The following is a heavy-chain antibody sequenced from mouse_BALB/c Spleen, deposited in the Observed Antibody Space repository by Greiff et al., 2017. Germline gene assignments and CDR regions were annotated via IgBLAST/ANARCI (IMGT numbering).Heavy chain of an antibody. CDR1: GYTFTSYY. Sequence: QVQLKQPGAELVKPGASVKLSCKASGYTFTSYYMYWVKQRPGQGLEWIGGINPSNGGTNFNEKFKSKATLTVDKSSSTAYMQLSSLTSEDSAVYYCTRSDYDGWFAYWGQGTLVTVYA. CDR2: INPSNGGT. CDR3: TRSDYDGWFAY. D-gene: IGHD2-4*01. V-gene: IGHV1S81*02. J-gene: IGHJ3*01.